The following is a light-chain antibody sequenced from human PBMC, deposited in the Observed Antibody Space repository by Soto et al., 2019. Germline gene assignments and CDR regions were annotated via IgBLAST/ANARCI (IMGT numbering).Light chain of an antibody. J-gene: IGKJ1*01. CDR2: EAS. V-gene: IGKV3-11*01. Sequence: EIVLTQSPATLSLYPGYRSSLSFRTSQRVNKYLAWYQKKPGQPPRLLXCEASDRATGTPVRFRGSGSGTDLTLTISSLETEDFAVYYCQQRSDWPPWTFGQGTKVDI. CDR1: QRVNKY. CDR3: QQRSDWPPWT.